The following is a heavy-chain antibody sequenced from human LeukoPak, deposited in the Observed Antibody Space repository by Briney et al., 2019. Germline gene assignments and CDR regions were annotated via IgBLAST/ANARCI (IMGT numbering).Heavy chain of an antibody. D-gene: IGHD3-22*01. Sequence: GGSLRLSCAASGLAFSAYKMHWVRQAPRKGLVWVSRISTDGYTTDYADFVQGRFTASRDNTKNTWSLEMNSLRAEDTAVYYCARGYYDSSGYYPDAFDIWGQGTMVTVSS. V-gene: IGHV3-74*01. CDR1: GLAFSAYK. J-gene: IGHJ3*02. CDR2: ISTDGYTT. CDR3: ARGYYDSSGYYPDAFDI.